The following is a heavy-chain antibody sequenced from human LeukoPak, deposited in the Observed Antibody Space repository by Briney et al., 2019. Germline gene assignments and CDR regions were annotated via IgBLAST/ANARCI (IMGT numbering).Heavy chain of an antibody. CDR3: ASEQYDSSGYFFLDL. CDR2: IHCSGGT. Sequence: PSETLSLTCIGSVGFISTYYWSWIRQPPGKGLEWIGYIHCSGGTNYNPSLKSRVTISVDTSKNPFSLTLTSVTAADTAVYYCASEQYDSSGYFFLDLWGRGTLVTVSS. J-gene: IGHJ2*01. CDR1: VGFISTYY. V-gene: IGHV4-59*01. D-gene: IGHD3-22*01.